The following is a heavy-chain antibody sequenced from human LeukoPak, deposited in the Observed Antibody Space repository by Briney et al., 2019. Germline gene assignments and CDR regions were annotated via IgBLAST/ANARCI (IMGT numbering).Heavy chain of an antibody. D-gene: IGHD3-3*01. CDR2: ISAYNGNT. CDR3: ARGTPNYDFWSAYYYYYGMDV. J-gene: IGHJ6*02. CDR1: GYTFTSYG. Sequence: GASVKVSCKASGYTFTSYGISWVRQAPGQGLEWMGWISAYNGNTNYAQKLQGRVTVTTDTSTSTAYMELRSLRSDDTAVYYCARGTPNYDFWSAYYYYYGMDVWAKGPRSPSP. V-gene: IGHV1-18*01.